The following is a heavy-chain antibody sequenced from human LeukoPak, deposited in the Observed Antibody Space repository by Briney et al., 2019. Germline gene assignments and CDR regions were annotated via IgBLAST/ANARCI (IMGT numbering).Heavy chain of an antibody. D-gene: IGHD1-26*01. CDR3: ARDLHLLRGFFDY. V-gene: IGHV3-21*01. CDR1: GFTFSSYS. Sequence: GGSLRLSCAASGFTFSSYSMSWVRQAPGKGLVWVSSISDISSFIYYADSVKGRFTISRDNAKNSLYLQMNSLRAEDTAIYYCARDLHLLRGFFDYWGQGALVTVSS. CDR2: ISDISSFI. J-gene: IGHJ4*02.